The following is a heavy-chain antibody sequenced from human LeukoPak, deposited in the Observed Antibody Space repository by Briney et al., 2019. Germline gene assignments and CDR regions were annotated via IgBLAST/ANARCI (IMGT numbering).Heavy chain of an antibody. J-gene: IGHJ5*02. CDR2: INPNSGGT. V-gene: IGHV1-2*02. CDR1: GYTFTGYY. CDR3: ARDRTLLQLVRTGWFDP. D-gene: IGHD6-6*01. Sequence: GASVKVSCKASGYTFTGYYMHWVRQAPGQGLEWMGWINPNSGGTNYAQKFQGRVTMTRDTSISTAYMELSRLRSDDTAVYYCARDRTLLQLVRTGWFDPWGQGTLVTVSS.